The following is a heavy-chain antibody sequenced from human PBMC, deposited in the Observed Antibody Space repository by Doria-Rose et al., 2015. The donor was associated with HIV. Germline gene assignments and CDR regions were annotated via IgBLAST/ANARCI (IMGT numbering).Heavy chain of an antibody. Sequence: TLKESGPVLVKPTEALTLTCTVSGVSLSSPGMGVSWIRQPPGKALEWLANIFSDDERSYKTSLKSRLTISSVSSKSQVFLTMTVMDPVDTATYYCARIKSSRWYHKYYFAFWGQGTLVIVSA. CDR2: IFSDDER. V-gene: IGHV2-26*01. CDR3: ARIKSSRWYHKYYFAF. J-gene: IGHJ4*02. CDR1: GVSLSSPGMG. D-gene: IGHD6-13*01.